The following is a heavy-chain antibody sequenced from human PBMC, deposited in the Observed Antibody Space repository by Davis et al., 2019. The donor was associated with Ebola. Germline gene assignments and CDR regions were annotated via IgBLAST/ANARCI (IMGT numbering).Heavy chain of an antibody. J-gene: IGHJ4*02. CDR2: IYWDDDT. D-gene: IGHD5-18*01. CDR1: GFSLNTRGVG. V-gene: IGHV2-5*02. Sequence: SGPTLVKPTQTLILTCTVSGFSLNTRGVGVGWIRQPPGPGKALEWLAMIYWDDDTRYNPSVKTRITVTKDTSKNQVVLTMTTVDPLDTGTYFCAHTSFDARSGYSNFDFWGQGILATVSS. CDR3: AHTSFDARSGYSNFDF.